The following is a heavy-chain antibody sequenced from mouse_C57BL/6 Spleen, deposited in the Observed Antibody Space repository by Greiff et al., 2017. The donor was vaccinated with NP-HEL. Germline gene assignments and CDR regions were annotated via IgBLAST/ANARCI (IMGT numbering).Heavy chain of an antibody. V-gene: IGHV1-61*01. CDR2: IYPSDSAT. Sequence: QVQLQQPGAELVRPGSSVKLSCKASGYTFPSYWMDWVKQRPGHGLEWIGNIYPSDSATHYNLKFKDNATLTVDKSSSSAYMQLSSLTSEDSAVYYCARGNSFYYGSSYWYFDVWGTGTTVTVSS. J-gene: IGHJ1*03. CDR1: GYTFPSYW. D-gene: IGHD1-1*01. CDR3: ARGNSFYYGSSYWYFDV.